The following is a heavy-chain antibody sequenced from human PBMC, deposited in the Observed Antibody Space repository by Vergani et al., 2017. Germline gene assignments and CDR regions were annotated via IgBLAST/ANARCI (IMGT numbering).Heavy chain of an antibody. CDR2: INWNSDSI. CDR1: GFTFDDYA. J-gene: IGHJ2*01. CDR3: VKDIAASGKYCYFVL. Sequence: EVQLVESGGGLVQPGRSLRISCAASGFTFDDYAMHWVRQAPGKGLEWVSGINWNSDSIAYADSVKGRFTISRDNAKNSLYLQMNSLRAEYTALYYCVKDIAASGKYCYFVLLGRGTLVTVSS. V-gene: IGHV3-9*01. D-gene: IGHD6-13*01.